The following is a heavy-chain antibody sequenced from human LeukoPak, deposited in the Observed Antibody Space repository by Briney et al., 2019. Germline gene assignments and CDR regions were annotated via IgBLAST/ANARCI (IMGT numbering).Heavy chain of an antibody. V-gene: IGHV4-59*12. CDR1: GCSISSYY. CDR3: ARDPRTDAFDI. J-gene: IGHJ3*02. Sequence: SETLSLTCTVSGCSISSYYWSWIRQPPGKGLEWIGYIYYSGSTNYNPSLKSRVTISVDTSKNQFSLKLSSVTAADTAVYYCARDPRTDAFDIWGQGTMVTVSS. D-gene: IGHD2-2*01. CDR2: IYYSGST.